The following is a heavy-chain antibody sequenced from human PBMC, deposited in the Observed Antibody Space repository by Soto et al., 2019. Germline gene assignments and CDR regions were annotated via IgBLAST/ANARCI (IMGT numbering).Heavy chain of an antibody. CDR1: GGSISSSSYY. Sequence: SETLSLTCTVSGGSISSSSYYWGWIRQPPGKGLEWIGSIYYSGSTYYNPSLKSRVTISVDTSKNQFSLKLSSVTAADTAVYYCAIYPNWGRMDWYIDLWGRGTLVTVSS. CDR2: IYYSGST. J-gene: IGHJ2*01. V-gene: IGHV4-39*01. D-gene: IGHD7-27*01. CDR3: AIYPNWGRMDWYIDL.